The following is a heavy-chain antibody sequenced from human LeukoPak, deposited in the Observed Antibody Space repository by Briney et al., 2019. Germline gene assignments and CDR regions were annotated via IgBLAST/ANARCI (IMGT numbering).Heavy chain of an antibody. J-gene: IGHJ4*02. D-gene: IGHD6-13*01. CDR3: ARGKVPYSSSWAIDY. V-gene: IGHV3-21*01. CDR2: ISSSGSYI. CDR1: GFTFSTYS. Sequence: GGSLRLSCAASGFTFSTYSMNWVRQAPGKGLEWVSCISSSGSYIYYADSVRGRFTISRDNTKNSLYLQMNSLRAEDTAVYYCARGKVPYSSSWAIDYWGQGTLVTVSS.